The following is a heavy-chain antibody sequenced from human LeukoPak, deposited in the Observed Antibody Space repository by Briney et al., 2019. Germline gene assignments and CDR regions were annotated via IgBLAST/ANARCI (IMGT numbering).Heavy chain of an antibody. CDR2: IRSKTYGGTT. D-gene: IGHD3-10*01. V-gene: IGHV3-49*04. J-gene: IGHJ4*02. Sequence: GGSLRLSRTASGFTFGDYAMNWVRQAPGKGLEWVGFIRSKTYGGTTEYAASVKGRFTISRDDSKSIAYLQMNSLKTEDTAVYYCTTYLGVMDLSYLQYWGQGTLVTVSS. CDR1: GFTFGDYA. CDR3: TTYLGVMDLSYLQY.